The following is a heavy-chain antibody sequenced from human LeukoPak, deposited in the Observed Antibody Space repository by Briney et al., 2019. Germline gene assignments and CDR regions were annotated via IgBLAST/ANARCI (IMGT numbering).Heavy chain of an antibody. CDR3: SRVVWGYSSFDY. D-gene: IGHD6-13*01. CDR2: THYRSKWYN. J-gene: IGHJ4*02. CDR1: GDSLSSISAA. Sequence: SQTLSLTCAISGDSLSSISAAWDWLSQSQSRGLEWLGRTHYRSKWYNDYALSVKSRITINPDTSKNQFSLQLNSVTPEDPAVFYCSRVVWGYSSFDYWGQGTLVTVSS. V-gene: IGHV6-1*01.